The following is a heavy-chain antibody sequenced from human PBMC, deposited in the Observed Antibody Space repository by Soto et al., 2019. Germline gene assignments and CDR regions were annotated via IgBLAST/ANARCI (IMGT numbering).Heavy chain of an antibody. Sequence: QVKLQESGPGLVKPSQTLSLTCTVSGGSISSGDYYWSWIRQHPGKGLEWIGYIYRSGSTYYNPSLKSRVTXXVXRXTNQFSLKLSSVTAADTAVYYCARDFDDSGTSYFDYWGQGILVTVSS. CDR2: IYRSGST. V-gene: IGHV4-31*03. D-gene: IGHD3-10*01. J-gene: IGHJ4*02. CDR1: GGSISSGDYY. CDR3: ARDFDDSGTSYFDY.